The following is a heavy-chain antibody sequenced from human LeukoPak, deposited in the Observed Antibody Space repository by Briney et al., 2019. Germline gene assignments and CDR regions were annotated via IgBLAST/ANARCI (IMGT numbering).Heavy chain of an antibody. CDR3: ASYDSSWYQNYYYYMDV. CDR2: ISSSSSYI. D-gene: IGHD3-22*01. J-gene: IGHJ6*03. Sequence: GGSLRLSCAAPGFTFSSYSMNWVRQAPGKGLEWVSSISSSSSYIYYADSVKGRFTISRDNAKNSLYLQMNSLRAEDTAVYYCASYDSSWYQNYYYYMDVWGKGTTVTVSS. CDR1: GFTFSSYS. V-gene: IGHV3-21*01.